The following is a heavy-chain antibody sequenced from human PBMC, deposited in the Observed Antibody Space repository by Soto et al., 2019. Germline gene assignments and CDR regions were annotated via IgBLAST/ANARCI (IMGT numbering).Heavy chain of an antibody. CDR3: AKDMGIAARQVGWFDP. CDR2: ISGSGGST. J-gene: IGHJ5*02. Sequence: GGSLRLSCAASGFTFSSYAMSWVRQAPGKGLEWVSAISGSGGSTYYADSVKGRFTISRDNSKNTLYLQMNSLRAEDTAVYYCAKDMGIAARQVGWFDPWGQGTLVTVSS. D-gene: IGHD6-6*01. V-gene: IGHV3-23*01. CDR1: GFTFSSYA.